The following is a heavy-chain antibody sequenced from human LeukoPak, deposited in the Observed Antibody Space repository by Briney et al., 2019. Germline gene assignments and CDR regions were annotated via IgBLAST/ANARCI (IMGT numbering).Heavy chain of an antibody. CDR2: IHYSGTPT. V-gene: IGHV4-39*02. CDR1: GASITSGRYY. D-gene: IGHD3-16*01. J-gene: IGHJ4*02. Sequence: SETLSLTCSVYGASITSGRYYWGWMRQAPGKGLEWIGTIHYSGTPTFYNPSLESRVSLFSATSRNDFSLGLRSVTAADTAVYCCAAGGDDAKAGYWGQGTLVTVSS. CDR3: AAGGDDAKAGY.